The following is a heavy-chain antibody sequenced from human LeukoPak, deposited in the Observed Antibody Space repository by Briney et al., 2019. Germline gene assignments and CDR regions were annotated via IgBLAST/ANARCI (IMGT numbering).Heavy chain of an antibody. CDR3: ARVGSGWGDIDY. D-gene: IGHD6-19*01. Sequence: SETLSLTCAVSGGSIISSSHYGGWIRQAPGKGLEWIGSIYYSGSTYLKSRVTISVDTSKNQFSLRLTSVTAADTAVYYCARVGSGWGDIDYWGQGTLVTVSS. J-gene: IGHJ4*02. V-gene: IGHV4-39*07. CDR2: IYYSGST. CDR1: GGSIISSSHY.